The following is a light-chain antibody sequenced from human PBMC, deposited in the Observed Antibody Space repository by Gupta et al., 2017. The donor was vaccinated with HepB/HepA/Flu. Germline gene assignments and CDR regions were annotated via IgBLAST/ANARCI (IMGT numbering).Light chain of an antibody. V-gene: IGLV3-1*01. J-gene: IGLJ2*01. CDR1: KLGDKY. CDR3: QAWDSSTGVV. Sequence: SSELTQPPSVSVSPGQTASITCSGDKLGDKYACWYQQKPGQSHVLVIYQDSKRPSGIPERFSGSNSGNTATLTISGTQAMDEADYYCQAWDSSTGVVFGGGTKLTVL. CDR2: QDS.